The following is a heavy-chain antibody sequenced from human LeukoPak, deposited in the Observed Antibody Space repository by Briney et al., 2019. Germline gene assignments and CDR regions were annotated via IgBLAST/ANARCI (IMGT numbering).Heavy chain of an antibody. Sequence: PGRSLRLSCAASGFTFSSYAMHWVRQAPGKGLEWVAVISYDGSNKYYADSVKGRFTISRDNSKNTLYLQMNSLRADDTAVYFCARDRRVDDFWPYGMDVWGQGTTVTVSS. CDR2: ISYDGSNK. V-gene: IGHV3-30-3*01. J-gene: IGHJ6*02. CDR3: ARDRRVDDFWPYGMDV. CDR1: GFTFSSYA. D-gene: IGHD3-3*01.